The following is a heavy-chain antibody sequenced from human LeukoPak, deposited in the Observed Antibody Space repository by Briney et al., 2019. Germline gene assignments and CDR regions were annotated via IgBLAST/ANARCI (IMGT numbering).Heavy chain of an antibody. Sequence: ASVKVSCKASGYTFTGYYMHWVRQAPGQGLEWTGWINPNSGGTNYAQKFQGRVTMTRDTSISTAYMELSRLRSDDTAVYYCARDYLYRAQWGDIVATSYTPVGAFGFDPWGQGTLVTVSS. V-gene: IGHV1-2*02. J-gene: IGHJ5*02. CDR1: GYTFTGYY. CDR3: ARDYLYRAQWGDIVATSYTPVGAFGFDP. D-gene: IGHD5-12*01. CDR2: INPNSGGT.